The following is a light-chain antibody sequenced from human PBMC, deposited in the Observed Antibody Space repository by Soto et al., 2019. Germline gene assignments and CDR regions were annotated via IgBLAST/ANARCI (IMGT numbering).Light chain of an antibody. CDR3: QQTYTSVAT. CDR1: QRVDSY. J-gene: IGKJ1*01. V-gene: IGKV1-39*01. Sequence: DIQVTQSPSSLSASAGDIVTVSFQTSQRVDSYIHWYQHQSGKPPKLLIYAASTLQDGVPSRFSGGGSGTAFSLIITGLQPGDSATYYCQQTYTSVATFGQGTKVDIK. CDR2: AAS.